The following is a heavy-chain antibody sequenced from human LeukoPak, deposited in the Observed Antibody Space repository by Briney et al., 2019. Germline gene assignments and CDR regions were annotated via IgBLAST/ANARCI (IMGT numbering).Heavy chain of an antibody. D-gene: IGHD5-18*01. CDR2: IWYDGSNK. J-gene: IGHJ4*02. Sequence: GRSLRLSCAASGFTFSSCGMHWVRQAPGKGLEWVAVIWYDGSNKYYADSVKGRFTISRDNSKNTLYLQMNSLRAEDTAVYYCARGGYSYGFSHYFDYWGQGTLVTVSS. CDR1: GFTFSSCG. V-gene: IGHV3-33*01. CDR3: ARGGYSYGFSHYFDY.